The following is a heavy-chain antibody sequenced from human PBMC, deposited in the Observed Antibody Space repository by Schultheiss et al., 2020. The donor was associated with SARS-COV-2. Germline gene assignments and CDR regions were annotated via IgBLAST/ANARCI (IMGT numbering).Heavy chain of an antibody. CDR2: ISYDGNNK. CDR3: ARGRSSVDYGETGGFDP. Sequence: GGSLRLSCAASGFTFSSYAMHWVRQSPGKGLEWVAVISYDGNNKYYTDSVKGRFTISRDNSKNTVLLQMSSLRAEDTAVYYCARGRSSVDYGETGGFDPWGQGTLVTVSS. V-gene: IGHV3-30*04. J-gene: IGHJ5*02. CDR1: GFTFSSYA. D-gene: IGHD4-17*01.